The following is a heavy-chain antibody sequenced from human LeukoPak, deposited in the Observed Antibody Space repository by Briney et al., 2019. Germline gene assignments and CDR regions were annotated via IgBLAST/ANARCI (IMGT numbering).Heavy chain of an antibody. Sequence: GGSLRLSCVASGFSFTNAWMNWVRQAPGKGLEWVGRSKSKTDGGTTEYAAPVKGRFTISRDDSKNTLYLQMSSLKSEDTAVYYCTTRHYGDFDYWGQGTLVTVSS. CDR1: GFSFTNAW. CDR2: SKSKTDGGTT. D-gene: IGHD4-17*01. V-gene: IGHV3-15*01. J-gene: IGHJ4*02. CDR3: TTRHYGDFDY.